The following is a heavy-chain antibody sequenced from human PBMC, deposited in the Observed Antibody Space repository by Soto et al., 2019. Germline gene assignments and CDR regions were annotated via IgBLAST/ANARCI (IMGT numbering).Heavy chain of an antibody. CDR1: GFTFSSYA. CDR3: AKQWFGELLSLYYFDY. Sequence: QTGGSLRLSCAASGFTFSSYAMSWVRQSPGKGLEWVSAISGSGGSTYYADSVKGRFTISRDNSKNTLYLQMNSLRAEDTAVYYCAKQWFGELLSLYYFDYWGQGTLVTVSS. D-gene: IGHD3-10*01. V-gene: IGHV3-23*01. J-gene: IGHJ4*02. CDR2: ISGSGGST.